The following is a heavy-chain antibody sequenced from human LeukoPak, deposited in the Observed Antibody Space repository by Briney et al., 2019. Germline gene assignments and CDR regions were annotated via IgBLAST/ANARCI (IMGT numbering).Heavy chain of an antibody. D-gene: IGHD2-15*01. J-gene: IGHJ4*02. CDR2: ISAYNGNT. V-gene: IGHV1-18*01. CDR1: GYSFSDYY. Sequence: ASVKVSCKTSGYSFSDYYMHWVRQAPGQGLEWMGWISAYNGNTNYAQKLQGRVTMTTDTSTSTAYMELRSLRSDDTAVYYCARWRGYCSGGSCPGFDYWGQGTLVTVSS. CDR3: ARWRGYCSGGSCPGFDY.